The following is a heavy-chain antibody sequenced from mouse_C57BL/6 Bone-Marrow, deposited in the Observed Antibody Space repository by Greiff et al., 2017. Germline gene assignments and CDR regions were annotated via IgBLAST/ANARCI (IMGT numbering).Heavy chain of an antibody. Sequence: EVNVVESGGDLVKPGGSLKLSCAASGFTFSSYGMSWVRQTPDKRLEWVATISSGGSYTYYPDSVKGRFTISRDNAKNTLYLQVSSLKSEDTSMYYCARRIYLHFDVWGTGTTVTVSS. V-gene: IGHV5-6*02. D-gene: IGHD5-1*01. CDR1: GFTFSSYG. CDR2: ISSGGSYT. J-gene: IGHJ1*03. CDR3: ARRIYLHFDV.